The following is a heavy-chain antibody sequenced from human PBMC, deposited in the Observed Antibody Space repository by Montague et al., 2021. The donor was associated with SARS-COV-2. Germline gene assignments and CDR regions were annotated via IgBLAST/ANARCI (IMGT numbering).Heavy chain of an antibody. Sequence: SETLSLTCTVSGGSISSSSYYWGWIRQPPGKGLEWIGCIYYSGSTYSNPSLKSRVTISVDTSKNQFSLKLSSVAAADTAVYYCVEIVGAADYWGQGTLVTVSS. V-gene: IGHV4-39*01. CDR3: VEIVGAADY. D-gene: IGHD1-26*01. CDR2: IYYSGST. J-gene: IGHJ4*02. CDR1: GGSISSSSYY.